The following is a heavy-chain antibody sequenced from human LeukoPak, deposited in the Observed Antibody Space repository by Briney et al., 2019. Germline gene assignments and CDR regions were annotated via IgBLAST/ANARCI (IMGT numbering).Heavy chain of an antibody. CDR3: ARTIVGATPTFYYFDY. Sequence: SQTLSLTCTVSGGSISSGGYYWSWIRQHPGKGLEWIGYIYYSGSTYYNPSLKSRVTISVDTSKNQFSQKLSSVTAADTAVYYCARTIVGATPTFYYFDYWGQGTLVTVSS. V-gene: IGHV4-31*03. CDR1: GGSISSGGYY. D-gene: IGHD1-26*01. J-gene: IGHJ4*02. CDR2: IYYSGST.